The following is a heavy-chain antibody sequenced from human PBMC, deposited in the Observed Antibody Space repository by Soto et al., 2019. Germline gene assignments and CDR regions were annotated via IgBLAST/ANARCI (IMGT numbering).Heavy chain of an antibody. Sequence: SETLSLTCAVSGGSISSGYWWSWVRQPPGKGLEWIAEIHHSGSTNSNPSLKSRITISMDKSKNQFSLNLNSVTAADTAVYYCARAVAKSLDYWGQGTLVTVSS. CDR2: IHHSGST. V-gene: IGHV4-4*02. CDR1: GGSISSGYW. D-gene: IGHD2-21*01. J-gene: IGHJ4*02. CDR3: ARAVAKSLDY.